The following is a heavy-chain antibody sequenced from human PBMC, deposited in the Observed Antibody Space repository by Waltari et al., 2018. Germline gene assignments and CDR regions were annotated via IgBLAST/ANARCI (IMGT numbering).Heavy chain of an antibody. CDR3: ASHLWYRDLSRVAFDF. CDR2: IYYSGST. D-gene: IGHD3-10*01. J-gene: IGHJ4*02. Sequence: QLQLQESGPALVRPSETLSLSCTVSGGSVSSPAYYWSWVRQSPGQGLEWIETIYYSGSTSSNPSLKIRVTISIDTSKNQLSLELTSVTAADTAIYYCASHLWYRDLSRVAFDFWGQGTLVAVSS. V-gene: IGHV4-39*07. CDR1: GGSVSSPAYY.